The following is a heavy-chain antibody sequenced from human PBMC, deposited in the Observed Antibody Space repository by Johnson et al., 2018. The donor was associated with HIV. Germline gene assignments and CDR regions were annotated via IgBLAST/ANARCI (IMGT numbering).Heavy chain of an antibody. J-gene: IGHJ3*02. CDR2: ISGSGGST. V-gene: IGHV3-23*04. CDR3: ARVEPIRRAIDAFDI. Sequence: VQLVESGGGLVQPGGSLRLSCAASGFTFSSYAMSWVRQAPGKGLEWVSAISGSGGSTYYADSVKGRFTISRDNAKNSLYLQLNSLRAEDTAVYYCARVEPIRRAIDAFDIWGQGTMVTVSS. CDR1: GFTFSSYA.